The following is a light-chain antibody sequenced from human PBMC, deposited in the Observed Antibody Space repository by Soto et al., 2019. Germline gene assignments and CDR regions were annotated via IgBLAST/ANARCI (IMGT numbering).Light chain of an antibody. V-gene: IGKV1-8*01. CDR2: AAS. Sequence: AIRMTQSPSSLSASTGDRVTITCRASQGISSHLAWYQQKPGKAPKLLIYAASTLQSGVPSRFIGSGSGTDFTLTISCLQSEDFATYYCQQYYSYPLAFGQGTKVEIK. CDR1: QGISSH. CDR3: QQYYSYPLA. J-gene: IGKJ1*01.